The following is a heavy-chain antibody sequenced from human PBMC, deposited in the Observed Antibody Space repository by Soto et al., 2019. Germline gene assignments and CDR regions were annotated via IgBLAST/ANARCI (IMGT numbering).Heavy chain of an antibody. CDR3: AKDQEIVVSNWFDP. CDR2: ISYDGSNK. CDR1: GFTFSSYG. J-gene: IGHJ5*02. D-gene: IGHD3-22*01. Sequence: PGGSLRISCAASGFTFSSYGMHWVRQAPGKGLEWVAVISYDGSNKYYADSVKGRFTISRDNSKNTLYLQMNSLRAEDTAVYYCAKDQEIVVSNWFDPWGQGTQVTVSS. V-gene: IGHV3-30*18.